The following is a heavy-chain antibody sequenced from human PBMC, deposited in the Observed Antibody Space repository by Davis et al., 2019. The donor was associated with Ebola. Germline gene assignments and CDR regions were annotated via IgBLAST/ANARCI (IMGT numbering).Heavy chain of an antibody. D-gene: IGHD2-15*01. Sequence: ASVKVSCKASGYTFTSYYMHWVRQAPGQGLEWMGIINPSGGSTSYAQKFQGRVTMTRDTSTSTVDMELSSLRSEDTAVYYCARTKYCSGGSCYYLDYWGQGTLVTVSS. CDR2: INPSGGST. J-gene: IGHJ4*02. CDR3: ARTKYCSGGSCYYLDY. V-gene: IGHV1-46*01. CDR1: GYTFTSYY.